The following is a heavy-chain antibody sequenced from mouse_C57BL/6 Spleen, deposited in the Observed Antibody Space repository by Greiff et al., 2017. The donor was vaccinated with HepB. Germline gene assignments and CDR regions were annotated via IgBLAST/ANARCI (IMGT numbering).Heavy chain of an antibody. CDR1: GYTFTSYW. Sequence: QVQLQQPGAELVKPGASVKLSCKASGYTFTSYWMHWVKQRPGQGLEWIGMIHPNSGSTNYNEKFKSKATLTVDKSSSTAYMQLSSLTSEDSAVYDCARARVYGSSYAAYWGQGTLVTVSA. V-gene: IGHV1-64*01. CDR3: ARARVYGSSYAAY. J-gene: IGHJ3*01. D-gene: IGHD1-1*01. CDR2: IHPNSGST.